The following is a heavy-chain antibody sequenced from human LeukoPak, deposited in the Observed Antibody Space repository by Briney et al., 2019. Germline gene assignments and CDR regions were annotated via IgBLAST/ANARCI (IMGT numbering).Heavy chain of an antibody. Sequence: QPGGSLRLSCAASGFTFSNYAMSWVRQAPGKGLEWVSTISGSGGRTYFADSVKGRFTISRDNSKNTLYLQMNSLRAEDTAVYYCAREFLVPAAMGARVELDYWGQGTLVTVSS. V-gene: IGHV3-23*01. CDR3: AREFLVPAAMGARVELDY. CDR1: GFTFSNYA. CDR2: ISGSGGRT. D-gene: IGHD2-2*01. J-gene: IGHJ4*02.